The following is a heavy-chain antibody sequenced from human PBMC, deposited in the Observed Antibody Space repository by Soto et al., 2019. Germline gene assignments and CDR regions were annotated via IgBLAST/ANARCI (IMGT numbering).Heavy chain of an antibody. V-gene: IGHV4-39*07. CDR3: ARGYCSSTSCHLFDY. CDR2: INHSGST. CDR1: GGSISSSSYY. J-gene: IGHJ4*02. D-gene: IGHD2-2*01. Sequence: PSETLSLTCTVSGGSISSSSYYWSWIRQPPGKGLEWIGEINHSGSTNYNPSLKSRVTISVDTSKNQFSLKLSSVTAADTAVYYCARGYCSSTSCHLFDYWGQGTLVTVSS.